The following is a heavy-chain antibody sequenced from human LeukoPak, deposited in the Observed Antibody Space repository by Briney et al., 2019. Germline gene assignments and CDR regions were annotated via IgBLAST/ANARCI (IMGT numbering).Heavy chain of an antibody. D-gene: IGHD6-19*01. CDR1: GYSFTSYW. J-gene: IGHJ4*02. Sequence: GESLKTSCKGSGYSFTSYWIGWVRQMPAKGLEWMGIISPGDSDTRSSPSFQGQVTISADKSISTAYLQWSSLKASDTAMYYCARGGLYSSGWYYFDYWGQGTLVTVSS. CDR3: ARGGLYSSGWYYFDY. V-gene: IGHV5-51*01. CDR2: ISPGDSDT.